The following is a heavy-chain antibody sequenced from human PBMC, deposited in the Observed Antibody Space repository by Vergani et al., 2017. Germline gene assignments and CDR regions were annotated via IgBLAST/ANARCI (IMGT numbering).Heavy chain of an antibody. CDR1: GGSISSGGYS. D-gene: IGHD3-10*01. CDR2: IYHSGRT. V-gene: IGHV4-30-2*01. Sequence: QLQLQESGSGLVKPSQTLSLTCAVSGGSISSGGYSWSWIRQPPGKGLEWIGYIYHSGRTYYNPSLKSRVTISVDRSKNQFSLKLSSVTAADTAVYYCASGEITMVRGVHAFDIWGQGTMVTVSS. J-gene: IGHJ3*02. CDR3: ASGEITMVRGVHAFDI.